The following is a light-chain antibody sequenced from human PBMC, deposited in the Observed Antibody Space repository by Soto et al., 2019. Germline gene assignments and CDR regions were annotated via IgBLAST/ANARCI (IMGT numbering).Light chain of an antibody. V-gene: IGKV3-15*01. Sequence: EMVVTQSPATLSVSPGEGATLSCRASQSVGSSLAWYQQKPGQAPRLLMYGASTRATGIPARFSGSGSGTEFTLTISSLQSEDFAVYYCQQYKNWPRPTFGRGTRLEIK. CDR3: QQYKNWPRPT. CDR1: QSVGSS. J-gene: IGKJ5*01. CDR2: GAS.